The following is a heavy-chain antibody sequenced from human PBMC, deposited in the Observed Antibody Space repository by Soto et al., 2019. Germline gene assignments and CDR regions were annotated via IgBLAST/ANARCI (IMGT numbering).Heavy chain of an antibody. CDR3: ASCIAARPGYYYYGMDV. D-gene: IGHD6-6*01. V-gene: IGHV4-61*01. Sequence: PSETLSLTCTVSGGSVSSGSYYWSWIRQPPGKGLEWIGEINHSGSTNYNPSLKSRVTISVDTSKNQFSLKLSSVTAADTAVYYCASCIAARPGYYYYGMDVWGQGTTVTVSS. J-gene: IGHJ6*02. CDR1: GGSVSSGSYY. CDR2: INHSGST.